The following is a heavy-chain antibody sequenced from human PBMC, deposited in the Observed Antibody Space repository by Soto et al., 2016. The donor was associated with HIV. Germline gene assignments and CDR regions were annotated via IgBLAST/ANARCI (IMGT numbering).Heavy chain of an antibody. CDR2: IYGDGSST. D-gene: IGHD1-26*01. J-gene: IGHJ4*02. CDR1: GFTFSDFW. CDR3: AREFGASFDY. V-gene: IGHV3-74*01. Sequence: VQLVESGGGIIQPGGSLRLSCEASGFTFSDFWMHWIRQAPGKGLMWVSRIYGDGSSTTYADSVQGRFTISRDNAKNTLFLQMNSLRADDTAIYYCAREFGASFDYWARECWSPSPQ.